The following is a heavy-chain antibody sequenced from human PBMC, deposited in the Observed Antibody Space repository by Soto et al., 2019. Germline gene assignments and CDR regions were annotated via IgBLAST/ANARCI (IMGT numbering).Heavy chain of an antibody. Sequence: PGGSLRLSCAASGFTFSSYAMSWVRPAPGKGLEWVSVISGSGGSTHYADSVKGRSTISRDNSKNTLHLQVNSLRGEDTAVYYCAKEADISGYYPDYWGQGTQVTVSS. CDR1: GFTFSSYA. CDR3: AKEADISGYYPDY. J-gene: IGHJ4*02. V-gene: IGHV3-23*01. CDR2: ISGSGGST. D-gene: IGHD3-22*01.